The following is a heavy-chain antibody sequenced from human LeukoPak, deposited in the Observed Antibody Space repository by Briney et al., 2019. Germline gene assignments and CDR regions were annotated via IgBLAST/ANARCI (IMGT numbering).Heavy chain of an antibody. V-gene: IGHV4-59*01. J-gene: IGHJ4*02. CDR2: VYYTGST. D-gene: IGHD5-24*01. CDR1: GGXISNYY. CDR3: ARGAMATTPFFDY. Sequence: SETLSLTCPVSGGXISNYYYWTWIRQPPGKGLEWIGYVYYTGSTNFNPSLKSRVTMSLDTSRNQFSLKLTSLTAADTAVYYCARGAMATTPFFDYWGQGTLVTVSS.